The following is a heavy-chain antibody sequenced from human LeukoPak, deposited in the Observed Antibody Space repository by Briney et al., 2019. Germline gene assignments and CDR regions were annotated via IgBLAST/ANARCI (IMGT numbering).Heavy chain of an antibody. D-gene: IGHD1-14*01. J-gene: IGHJ4*02. V-gene: IGHV3-21*06. Sequence: GGSLRLSCSASALTFSTSGFNWVRQAPGKGLEWVASIGPTGSDRYHADSIKGRFTISRDNANNFLYLQMNSLRAEDTAVYYCATETNGRHYDYWGQGTLLTVSS. CDR1: ALTFSTSG. CDR2: IGPTGSDR. CDR3: ATETNGRHYDY.